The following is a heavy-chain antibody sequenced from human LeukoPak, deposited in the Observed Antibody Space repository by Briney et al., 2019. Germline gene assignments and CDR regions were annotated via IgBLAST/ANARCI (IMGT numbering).Heavy chain of an antibody. CDR2: IYYSRST. CDR1: GGSISSYY. D-gene: IGHD6-19*01. V-gene: IGHV4-59*01. Sequence: PSVTLSLTCTVSGGSISSYYWSWLRQPPGKGLEWIGYIYYSRSTNYNPSLKSRVTISVDTSKNQFSLKLSSVTAADTAVYYCARKGYSSGWYDAFDIWGQGTMVTVSS. CDR3: ARKGYSSGWYDAFDI. J-gene: IGHJ3*02.